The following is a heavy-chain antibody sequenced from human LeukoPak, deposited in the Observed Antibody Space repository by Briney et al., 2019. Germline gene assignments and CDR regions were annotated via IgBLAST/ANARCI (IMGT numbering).Heavy chain of an antibody. J-gene: IGHJ3*02. CDR3: ARDLVGGTKGAFDI. Sequence: HPGGSLRLSCAASGFTFSSYAMHWVRQAPGKGLEWVAVISYDGSNKYYADSVKGRFTISRDNSKNTLYLQMNSLRAEDTAVYYCARDLVGGTKGAFDIWGQGTMVTVSS. CDR2: ISYDGSNK. D-gene: IGHD1-26*01. V-gene: IGHV3-30*14. CDR1: GFTFSSYA.